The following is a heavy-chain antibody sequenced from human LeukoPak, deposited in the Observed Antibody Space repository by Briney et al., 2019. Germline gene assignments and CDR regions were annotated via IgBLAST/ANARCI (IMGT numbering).Heavy chain of an antibody. CDR3: ARDPSLVRYSYAFDI. Sequence: GGSLRLSCAVSGFTFSSYSMNWVRQAPGKGLEWVSYISSSSSTIYYADSVKGRFTISRDNAKNSLYLQMNSLRAEDTAVYYCARDPSLVRYSYAFDIWGQGTMVTVSS. CDR1: GFTFSSYS. V-gene: IGHV3-48*01. J-gene: IGHJ3*02. D-gene: IGHD2-21*01. CDR2: ISSSSSTI.